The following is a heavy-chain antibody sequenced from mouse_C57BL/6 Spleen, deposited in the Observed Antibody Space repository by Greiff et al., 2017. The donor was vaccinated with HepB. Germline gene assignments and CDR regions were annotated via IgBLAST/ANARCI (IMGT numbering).Heavy chain of an antibody. CDR1: GYTFTSYW. V-gene: IGHV1-64*01. CDR2: IHPNSGST. Sequence: QVQLQQSGAELVKPGASVKLSCKASGYTFTSYWMHWVKQRPGQGLEWIGMIHPNSGSTNYNEKFKSKATMTVDKSSSTAYMQLSSLTSEDSAVYYCARPPYGNYSYWGQGTTLTVSS. D-gene: IGHD2-1*01. J-gene: IGHJ2*01. CDR3: ARPPYGNYSY.